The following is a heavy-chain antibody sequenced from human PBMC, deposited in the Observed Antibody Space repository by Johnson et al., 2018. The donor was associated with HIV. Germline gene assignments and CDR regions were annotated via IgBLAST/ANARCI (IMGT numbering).Heavy chain of an antibody. CDR3: ARDDSSGFDDAFDL. CDR1: GFTVSSNY. V-gene: IGHV3-53*01. Sequence: VQLVESGGGVVQPGRSLRLSCVASGFTVSSNYMSWVRQAPGKGLEWVSVIYSGGSTYYADSVKGRFTISRDNSKNTLYLQMNSLRAEDTAVYYCARDDSSGFDDAFDLWGQGTVVHVSS. J-gene: IGHJ3*01. CDR2: IYSGGST. D-gene: IGHD3-22*01.